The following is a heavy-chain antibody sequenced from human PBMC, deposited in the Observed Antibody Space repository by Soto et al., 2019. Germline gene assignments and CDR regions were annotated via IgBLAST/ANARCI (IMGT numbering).Heavy chain of an antibody. CDR2: ITSNGETT. CDR1: GFRFSDYH. V-gene: IGHV3-11*01. CDR3: TSLPHY. Sequence: QVQLVESGGGLVKPGGSLRLSCAASGFRFSDYHMGWIRQAPGRGLEWVSYITSNGETTHYADSVKGRVSISRDNDKKSLYLQVNGLRAEDTAMYYCTSLPHYWGQGILVTVSS. J-gene: IGHJ4*02.